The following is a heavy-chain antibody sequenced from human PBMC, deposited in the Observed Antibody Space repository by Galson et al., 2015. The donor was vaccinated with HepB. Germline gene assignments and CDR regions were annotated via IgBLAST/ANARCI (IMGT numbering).Heavy chain of an antibody. V-gene: IGHV3-53*01. CDR1: GFTVSSNY. CDR3: AREDKSVAFNI. J-gene: IGHJ3*02. Sequence: SLRLSCAASGFTVSSNYMSWVRQAPGKGLEWVSVIYSGSSTYYADSVKGRFTISRDNSKNTLYLQMNSLRAEDTAVYYCAREDKSVAFNIWGQGTMVTVSS. CDR2: IYSGSST.